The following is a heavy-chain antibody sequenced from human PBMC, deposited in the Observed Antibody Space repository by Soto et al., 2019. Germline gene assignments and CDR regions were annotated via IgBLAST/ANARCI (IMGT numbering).Heavy chain of an antibody. V-gene: IGHV3-23*01. CDR1: GFTFSTFA. J-gene: IGHJ4*02. CDR2: ISGSGGST. D-gene: IGHD3-10*01. Sequence: PGGSLRLSCAASGFTFSTFAMSWVRQAPGMGLEWVSVISGSGGSTYYADSVKGRFTISRDSSKNTLYLQMNSLRAEDTAVYYCAKGYGSGNYYFLFNNWGQGTLVTVSS. CDR3: AKGYGSGNYYFLFNN.